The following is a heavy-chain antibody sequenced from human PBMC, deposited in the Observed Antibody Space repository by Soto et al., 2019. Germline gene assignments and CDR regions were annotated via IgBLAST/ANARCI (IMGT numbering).Heavy chain of an antibody. J-gene: IGHJ6*02. CDR3: ARDPGRSSNRWRVRQVADCDYYRMDV. V-gene: IGHV1-69*06. D-gene: IGHD2-2*01. CDR1: GGTFSSYG. CDR2: IIPIFDTA. Sequence: QVQLVQSGAEVKKPGSSVKVSCKASGGTFSSYGISWVRQAPGQGLEWMGGIIPIFDTAKYAQKFQGRVTITADKSTSTSYMEVSSLRSEDKAVYYCARDPGRSSNRWRVRQVADCDYYRMDVWGQGTTVTV.